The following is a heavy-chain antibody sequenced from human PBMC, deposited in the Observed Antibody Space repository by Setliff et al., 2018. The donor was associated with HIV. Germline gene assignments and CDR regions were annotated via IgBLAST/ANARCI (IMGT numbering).Heavy chain of an antibody. CDR2: ISTYSDET. CDR3: ARERPYCSGGSCYGLNYFDC. J-gene: IGHJ4*02. Sequence: ASVKVSCKPSGYTFTAYGLSWVRQAPGQGLEWMGWISTYSDETSYAQTLQGRVTMTTDTSTSTAYMELRSLRSDDTAMYYCARERPYCSGGSCYGLNYFDCWGQGTLVTVSS. V-gene: IGHV1-18*01. CDR1: GYTFTAYG. D-gene: IGHD2-15*01.